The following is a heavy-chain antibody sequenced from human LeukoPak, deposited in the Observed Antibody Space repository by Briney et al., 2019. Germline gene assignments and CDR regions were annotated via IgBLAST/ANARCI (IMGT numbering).Heavy chain of an antibody. CDR3: ARDPYSGNYGNYYYYYMDV. V-gene: IGHV3-48*01. CDR2: ISSSSSTI. J-gene: IGHJ6*03. Sequence: GGSLRLSCAASGFTFSSYSMNWVRQAPGKGLEWVSYISSSSSTIYYADSVKGRFTISRDNAKNSLYLQMNSLGPEDTAVYYCARDPYSGNYGNYYYYYMDVWCKGTTVTISS. CDR1: GFTFSSYS. D-gene: IGHD1-26*01.